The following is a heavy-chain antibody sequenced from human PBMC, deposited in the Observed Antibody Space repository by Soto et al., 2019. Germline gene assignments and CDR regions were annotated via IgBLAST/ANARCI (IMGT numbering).Heavy chain of an antibody. J-gene: IGHJ6*02. Sequence: SVKVSCKASGGTFSSYTISWVRQAPGQGLEWMGRIIPILGIANYAQKFQGRVTITADKSTSTAYMELSSLRSEDTAVYYCSRYLRGYWGTYCYALDVWGQGTMVTVSS. CDR1: GGTFSSYT. CDR3: SRYLRGYWGTYCYALDV. V-gene: IGHV1-69*02. D-gene: IGHD2-21*02. CDR2: IIPILGIA.